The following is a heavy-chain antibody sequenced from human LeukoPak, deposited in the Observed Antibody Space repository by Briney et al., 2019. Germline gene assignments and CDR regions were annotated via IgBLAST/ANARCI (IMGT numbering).Heavy chain of an antibody. CDR2: INHSGST. J-gene: IGHJ4*02. CDR1: GGSFSGYY. CDR3: ARARRGTRQYGSGSYLDY. V-gene: IGHV4-34*01. Sequence: SETLSLTCAVYGGSFSGYYWSWIRQPPGKGLEWIGEINHSGSTNYNPSLKSRVTISVDTSKNQFSLKLSSVTAADTAVYYCARARRGTRQYGSGSYLDYWGQGTLVTVSS. D-gene: IGHD3-10*01.